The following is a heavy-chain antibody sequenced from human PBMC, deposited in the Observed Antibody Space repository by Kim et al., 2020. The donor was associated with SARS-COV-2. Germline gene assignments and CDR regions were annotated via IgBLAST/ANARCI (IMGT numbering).Heavy chain of an antibody. CDR2: ISYDGSNK. Sequence: GGSLRLSCAASGFTFSSYGMHWVRQAPGKGLEWVAVISYDGSNKYYADSVKGRFTISRDNSKNTLYLQMNSLRAEDTAVYYCAKDQATDITIFGVVISDGMDVWGQGTTVTVSS. J-gene: IGHJ6*02. CDR1: GFTFSSYG. D-gene: IGHD3-3*01. CDR3: AKDQATDITIFGVVISDGMDV. V-gene: IGHV3-30*18.